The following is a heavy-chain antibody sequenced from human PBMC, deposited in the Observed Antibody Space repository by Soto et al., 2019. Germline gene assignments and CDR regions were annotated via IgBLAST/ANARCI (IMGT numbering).Heavy chain of an antibody. D-gene: IGHD6-6*01. V-gene: IGHV1-2*02. CDR3: ARGGGRILVPLP. CDR2: NNPNSGVK. CDR1: GYTFTGYF. J-gene: IGHJ5*02. Sequence: ASVNVSCKASGYTFTGYFIHWLRQAPVPELEWREYNNPNSGVKKYVPRFQSRVTLTSDTSIRTAYMELNNLKPDDTDVYYCARGGGRILVPLPWGPGTLVTVSS.